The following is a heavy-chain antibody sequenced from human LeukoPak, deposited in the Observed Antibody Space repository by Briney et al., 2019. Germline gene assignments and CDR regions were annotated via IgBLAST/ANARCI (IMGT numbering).Heavy chain of an antibody. J-gene: IGHJ6*03. CDR1: GGSIGSGSYY. D-gene: IGHD3-10*01. CDR2: IYTSGST. V-gene: IGHV4-61*02. CDR3: AREGVLLWFGELSYYYYYMDV. Sequence: SETLSLTCTVSGGSIGSGSYYWSWIRQPAGKGLEWIGRIYTSGSTNYNPSLKSRVTISVDTSKNQFSLKLSSVTAADTAVYYCAREGVLLWFGELSYYYYYMDVWGKGTTVTISS.